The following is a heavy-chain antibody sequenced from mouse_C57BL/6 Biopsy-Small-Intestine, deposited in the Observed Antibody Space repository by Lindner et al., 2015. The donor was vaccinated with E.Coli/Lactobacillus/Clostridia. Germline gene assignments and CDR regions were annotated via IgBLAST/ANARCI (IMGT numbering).Heavy chain of an antibody. CDR2: IYPGGAYT. CDR1: GYTFTNYW. CDR3: ARSLYDVFDY. V-gene: IGHV1-63*01. J-gene: IGHJ2*01. Sequence: VQLQESGAELVRPGTSVKMSCKASGYTFTNYWIGWAKQRPGHGLEWIGDIYPGGAYTNYNEKFKGKATLTADKSSSTAYMQFSSLTSEDSAIYYCARSLYDVFDYWGQGTTLTVSS. D-gene: IGHD2-3*01.